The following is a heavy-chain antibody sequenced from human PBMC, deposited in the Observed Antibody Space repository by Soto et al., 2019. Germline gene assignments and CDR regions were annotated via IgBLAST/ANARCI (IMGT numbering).Heavy chain of an antibody. CDR1: GFTFTSSA. J-gene: IGHJ6*01. CDR3: AALSGRGNRPQSARLEDSSSWYGYYYYGMDV. Sequence: SVKVSCKASGFTFTSSAVQWVRQARGQRLEWIGWIVVGSGNTNYAQKFQERVTITRDMSTSTAYMELSSLRSEDTAVYYCAALSGRGNRPQSARLEDSSSWYGYYYYGMDVWRRGNTGAVCS. V-gene: IGHV1-58*01. CDR2: IVVGSGNT. D-gene: IGHD6-13*01.